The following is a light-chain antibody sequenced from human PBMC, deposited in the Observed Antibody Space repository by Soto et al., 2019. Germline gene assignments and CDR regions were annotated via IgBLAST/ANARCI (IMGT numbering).Light chain of an antibody. CDR3: QSYDSSLSGSV. J-gene: IGLJ2*01. CDR2: GDN. V-gene: IGLV1-40*01. CDR1: SSNIGAGYD. Sequence: QPVLTQPPSVSGAPGQRVTISCTGSSSNIGAGYDVHWYQQFPGTAPKLLIYGDNNRPSGVPDRFSGSKSGTSASLAITGLQAEDEADYYCQSYDSSLSGSVFGGGTQLTVL.